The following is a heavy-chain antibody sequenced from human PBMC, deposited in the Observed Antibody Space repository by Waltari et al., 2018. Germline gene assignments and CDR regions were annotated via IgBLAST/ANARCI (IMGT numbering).Heavy chain of an antibody. Sequence: VQLVQSGAEVRTPGSSVKVSCKASGGPFGGYGISWVRLVSGQRMEWLGVSIPIFGIPDYSQKFQDRLTITADEATSTAYMELSSLTSEDTAIYFCATHKLGISQHYYHMGAWGKGTTVTISS. V-gene: IGHV1-69*12. CDR2: SIPIFGIP. CDR1: GGPFGGYG. J-gene: IGHJ6*03. CDR3: ATHKLGISQHYYHMGA. D-gene: IGHD7-27*01.